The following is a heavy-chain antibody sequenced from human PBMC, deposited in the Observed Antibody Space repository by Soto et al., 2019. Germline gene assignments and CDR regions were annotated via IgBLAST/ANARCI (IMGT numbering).Heavy chain of an antibody. V-gene: IGHV1-3*01. Sequence: QVQLVQSGAEVKKPGASVKVSCKASGCTFTSYAMHWVRQAPGQRLEWMGWINAGNGNTKYSQKFQGRVTITRDTSSSTAYMELSSLRSEDTAVYYCARDFSWFGELIAADYWGQGTLVTVSS. D-gene: IGHD3-10*01. CDR1: GCTFTSYA. CDR3: ARDFSWFGELIAADY. CDR2: INAGNGNT. J-gene: IGHJ4*02.